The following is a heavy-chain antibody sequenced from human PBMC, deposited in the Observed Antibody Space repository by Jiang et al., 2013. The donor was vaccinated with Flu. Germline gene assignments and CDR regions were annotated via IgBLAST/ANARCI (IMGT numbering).Heavy chain of an antibody. CDR2: INAASGDT. J-gene: IGHJ4*02. V-gene: IGHV1-3*01. CDR3: ARPQGLPYFNY. D-gene: IGHD2-15*01. CDR1: GYTFISYA. Sequence: GAEVKKPGASVKLSCKASGYTFISYAIYWVRQAPGQRPEWLGWINAASGDTKYSQKFQGRLTLTRDSSATTAYMELSSLRSEDTAVYYCARPQGLPYFNYWGQGTLVTVPS.